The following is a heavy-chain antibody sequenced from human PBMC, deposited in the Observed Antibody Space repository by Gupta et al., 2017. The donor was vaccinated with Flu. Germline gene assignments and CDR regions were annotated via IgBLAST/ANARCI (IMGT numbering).Heavy chain of an antibody. CDR1: GFSFNTYG. Sequence: QVQLVESGGGVVQPGRSLRVSCGAAGFSFNTYGMHWVRQAPGKGLEWVAVIWSDGTNKYYADSVKGRFTISRDTSQNTLYLQMNGLRVDDTAVYYCAREGRGTSAKLDYWGQGTLVTVS. V-gene: IGHV3-33*01. CDR3: AREGRGTSAKLDY. CDR2: IWSDGTNK. D-gene: IGHD3-10*01. J-gene: IGHJ4*02.